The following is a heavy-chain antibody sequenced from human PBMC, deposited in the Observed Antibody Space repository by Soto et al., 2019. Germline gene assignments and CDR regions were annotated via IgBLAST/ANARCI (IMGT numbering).Heavy chain of an antibody. V-gene: IGHV3-23*01. CDR3: AKGVPGIAVAGTGYFQH. CDR2: ISGSGDST. CDR1: GFTFSSYA. J-gene: IGHJ1*01. Sequence: PWGSLGLSCAASGFTFSSYAMGWSRQAPGKGLEWVSGISGSGDSTYYADSVKGRFTISRDNSKNTLYLQMNSLRAEDTAVYYCAKGVPGIAVAGTGYFQHWGQGTLVTVSS. D-gene: IGHD6-19*01.